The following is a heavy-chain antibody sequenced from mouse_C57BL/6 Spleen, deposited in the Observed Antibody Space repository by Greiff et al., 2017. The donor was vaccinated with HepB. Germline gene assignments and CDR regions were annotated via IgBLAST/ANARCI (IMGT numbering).Heavy chain of an antibody. J-gene: IGHJ2*01. CDR3: ARGDYDYFDY. Sequence: EVQLQESGPGMVKPSQSLSLTCTVTGYSITSGYDWHWIRHFPGNKLEWMGYISYSGSTNYNPSLKSRISITHDTSKNHFFLKLNSVTTEDTATYYCARGDYDYFDYWGQGTTLTVSS. V-gene: IGHV3-1*01. CDR1: GYSITSGYD. CDR2: ISYSGST. D-gene: IGHD2-4*01.